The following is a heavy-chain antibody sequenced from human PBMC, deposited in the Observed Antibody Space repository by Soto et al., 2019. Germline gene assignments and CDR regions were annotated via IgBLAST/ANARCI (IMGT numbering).Heavy chain of an antibody. CDR1: GGTFSRYT. J-gene: IGHJ4*02. CDR3: ARDGTLYDSSAYYYLY. CDR2: ITPMFGTP. V-gene: IGHV1-69*01. D-gene: IGHD3-22*01. Sequence: AVKVSCKASGGTFSRYTITWVRQAPGQGLEWMGGITPMFGTPNYAQKFQGRVTITADESTSTAYMELSSLRSEDTAMYYCARDGTLYDSSAYYYLYWGQGTLVTVSS.